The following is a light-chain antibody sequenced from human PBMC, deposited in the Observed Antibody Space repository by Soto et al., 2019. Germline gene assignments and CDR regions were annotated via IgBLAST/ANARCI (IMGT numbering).Light chain of an antibody. CDR2: SNN. Sequence: QSVLTQPPSASGTPGQRVTISCSGSSSNIGSNTVNWYQQLPGTAPKLLIYSNNQRPSGVPDRFSGSKSGTSASLAISGLQVGDEGYYYWAAWDGSLNGWVFGGGTKLTVL. J-gene: IGLJ3*02. CDR3: AAWDGSLNGWV. V-gene: IGLV1-44*01. CDR1: SSNIGSNT.